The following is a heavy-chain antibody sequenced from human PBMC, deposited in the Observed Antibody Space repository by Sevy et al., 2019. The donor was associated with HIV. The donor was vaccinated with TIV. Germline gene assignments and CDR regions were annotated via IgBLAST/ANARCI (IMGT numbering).Heavy chain of an antibody. CDR2: IWYDGSNK. CDR3: ARDMYSSGWYYYYYYMDV. V-gene: IGHV3-33*01. Sequence: GGSLRLSCAASGFTFSSYGMHWVRQAPGKGLEWVAVIWYDGSNKYYADSVKGRFTISRDNSKNTLYLQMNSLRAEDTAVYYCARDMYSSGWYYYYYYMDVWGQGTTVTVSS. D-gene: IGHD6-19*01. J-gene: IGHJ6*03. CDR1: GFTFSSYG.